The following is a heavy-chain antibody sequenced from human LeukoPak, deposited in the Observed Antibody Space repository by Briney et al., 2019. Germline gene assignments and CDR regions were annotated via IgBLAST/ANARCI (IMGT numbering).Heavy chain of an antibody. Sequence: GGSLRLSCAASGFTFSSYAMTWVRQPPGKGLEWVSAISGSGGSTYYADSVKGRFTISRDNSKNTLYLQMNSLRAEDTAVYYCAKEYGSGSYYYDYWGQGTLVTVSS. CDR1: GFTFSSYA. J-gene: IGHJ4*02. V-gene: IGHV3-23*01. D-gene: IGHD3-10*01. CDR2: ISGSGGST. CDR3: AKEYGSGSYYYDY.